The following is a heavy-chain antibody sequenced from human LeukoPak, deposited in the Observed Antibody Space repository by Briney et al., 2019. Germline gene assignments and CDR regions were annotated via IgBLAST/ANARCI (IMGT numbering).Heavy chain of an antibody. V-gene: IGHV3-9*01. CDR3: AKAPGRNPYYYYYMDV. CDR2: ISWNSGSI. CDR1: GFTFSSYW. Sequence: GGSLRLSCAASGFTFSSYWMHWVRQAPGKGLEWVSGISWNSGSIGYADSVKGRFTISRDNAKNSLYLQMNSLRAEDTALYYCAKAPGRNPYYYYYMDVWGKGTTVTISS. J-gene: IGHJ6*03.